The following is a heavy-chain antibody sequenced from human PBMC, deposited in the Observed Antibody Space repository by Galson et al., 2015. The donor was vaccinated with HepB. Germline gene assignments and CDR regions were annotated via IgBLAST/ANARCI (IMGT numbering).Heavy chain of an antibody. Sequence: SLRLSCAASGFIFSSYGFHWVRQAPGKGLEWLAVISYDGSYKYYADSVKGRFAISGDNSNNTVHMQMNSLRTEDTAVYYCAKAPYSVYDSGFHYWGQGTLVTVSS. D-gene: IGHD5/OR15-5a*01. CDR1: GFIFSSYG. J-gene: IGHJ4*02. CDR2: ISYDGSYK. V-gene: IGHV3-30*18. CDR3: AKAPYSVYDSGFHY.